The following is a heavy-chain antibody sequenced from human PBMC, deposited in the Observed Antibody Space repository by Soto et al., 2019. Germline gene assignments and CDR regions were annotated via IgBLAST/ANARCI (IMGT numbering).Heavy chain of an antibody. CDR1: GFSLSTSGVG. V-gene: IGHV2-5*02. J-gene: IGHJ4*02. D-gene: IGHD6-13*01. CDR3: AHRLGGSSWYTCYFDY. CDR2: IYWDDDK. Sequence: QITLKESGPTLVKPTQTLTLTCTFSGFSLSTSGVGVGWIRQTPGKALEWLALIYWDDDKRYNPSLKSRLTTTEDTLKNQVVLTMTNMDPVDTATYHCAHRLGGSSWYTCYFDYWGQGTLVTVSS.